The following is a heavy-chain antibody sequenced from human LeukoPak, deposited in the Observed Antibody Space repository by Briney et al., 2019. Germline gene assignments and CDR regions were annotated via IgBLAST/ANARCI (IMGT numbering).Heavy chain of an antibody. CDR1: GYSFSSYG. Sequence: ASVKVSCKASGYSFSSYGISWVRQAPGQGLQWMGWISAYNGNTNYAQKFQGRATMTTDTSTSTAYMELRSLRSDDTAVYYCARDSDYGRLMDYWGQGTLVTVSS. J-gene: IGHJ4*02. D-gene: IGHD4-17*01. CDR3: ARDSDYGRLMDY. CDR2: ISAYNGNT. V-gene: IGHV1-18*01.